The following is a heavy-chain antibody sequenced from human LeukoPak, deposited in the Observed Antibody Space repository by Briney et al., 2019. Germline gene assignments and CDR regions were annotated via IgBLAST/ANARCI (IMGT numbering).Heavy chain of an antibody. D-gene: IGHD3-22*01. CDR3: ARVEYYYDSSGYYSPWFDP. J-gene: IGHJ5*02. V-gene: IGHV1-69*06. CDR2: IIPIFGTA. CDR1: GGTFSSYA. Sequence: ASVKVSCKASGGTFSSYAISWVRQAPGQGLEWMGGIIPIFGTANYAQKFQGRVTITADKSTSTAYMELSSLRSEDTAVYYCARVEYYYDSSGYYSPWFDPWGQGTLVTVSS.